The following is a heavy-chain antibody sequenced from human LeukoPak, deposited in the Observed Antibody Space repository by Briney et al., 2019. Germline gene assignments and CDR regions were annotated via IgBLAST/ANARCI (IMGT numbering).Heavy chain of an antibody. V-gene: IGHV4-34*01. CDR3: ARGSLRITMVRGVIIAFIFDY. CDR2: INHRGST. CDR1: GGSFSGYY. D-gene: IGHD3-10*01. J-gene: IGHJ4*02. Sequence: SETLSLTCAVYGGSFSGYYWSWIRQPPGKGLEWIGEINHRGSTNYNPSLKSRVTISVDTSENQFSLKLSSVTAADTAVYYCARGSLRITMVRGVIIAFIFDYWGQGTLVTVSS.